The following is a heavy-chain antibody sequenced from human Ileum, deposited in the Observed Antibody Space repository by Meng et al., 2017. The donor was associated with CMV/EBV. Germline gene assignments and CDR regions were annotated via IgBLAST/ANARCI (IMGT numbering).Heavy chain of an antibody. CDR2: INPGDGST. D-gene: IGHD1-14*01. CDR3: ARGPSRTDFDY. J-gene: IGHJ4*02. Sequence: QVQLVEAWAEVKKPGASVNVFCKASGYTFTGYYIHRVRQAPGEGLEWMGIINPGDGSTNYAQKFQGRVTMTRDTSTTTVHMELSSLRSEDTAVYYCARGPSRTDFDYWGQGTLVTVSS. CDR1: GYTFTGYY. V-gene: IGHV1-46*01.